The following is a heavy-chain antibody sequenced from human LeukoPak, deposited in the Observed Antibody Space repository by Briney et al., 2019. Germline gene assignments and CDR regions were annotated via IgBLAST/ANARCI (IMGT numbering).Heavy chain of an antibody. D-gene: IGHD6-13*01. Sequence: TGRSLRLSCEASGFTFDDYGMHWVRQAPGKGLEWVSTISWNSASVGYVDSVKGRFTISRDNAKKTLYLQMNSLRPEDTALYYCAKEYGYSSSWYDYWGQGTLVTVSS. CDR3: AKEYGYSSSWYDY. V-gene: IGHV3-9*01. J-gene: IGHJ4*02. CDR1: GFTFDDYG. CDR2: ISWNSASV.